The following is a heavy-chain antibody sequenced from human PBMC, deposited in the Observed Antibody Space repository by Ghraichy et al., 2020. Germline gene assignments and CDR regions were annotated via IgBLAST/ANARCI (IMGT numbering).Heavy chain of an antibody. J-gene: IGHJ5*02. CDR3: AAEVLRFLEWERPFDT. V-gene: IGHV1-58*01. CDR1: GFTFTSSA. D-gene: IGHD3-3*01. CDR2: IVVGSGNT. Sequence: SVKVSCKASGFTFTSSAVQWVRQARGQRLEWIGWIVVGSGNTNYAQKFQERVTITRDMSTSTAYMELSSLRSEDTAVYYCAAEVLRFLEWERPFDTWGQGTLVTVSS.